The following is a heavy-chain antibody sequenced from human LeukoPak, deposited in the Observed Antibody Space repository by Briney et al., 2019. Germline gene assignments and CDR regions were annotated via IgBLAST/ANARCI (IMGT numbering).Heavy chain of an antibody. CDR3: ARTATGGYGEDQFDY. V-gene: IGHV5-51*01. CDR2: IYPGDSDT. CDR1: GYSFTSYW. Sequence: GESLKISCKGSGYSFTSYWIGWVRQMPGKGLEWMGIIYPGDSDTRYSPSFQGQVTISADKSISTAYLQWSSLRASDTAMYYCARTATGGYGEDQFDYWGQGTLVTVSS. D-gene: IGHD4-17*01. J-gene: IGHJ4*02.